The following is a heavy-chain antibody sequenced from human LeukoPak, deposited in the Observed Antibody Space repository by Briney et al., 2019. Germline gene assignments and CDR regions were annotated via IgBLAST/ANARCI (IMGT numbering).Heavy chain of an antibody. Sequence: GGSLRLSCAASGFTFSGYWMQWVRQAPGKGLVWVSRVNGDGSGTSYADSVKGRFTISRDNAENTLYLQMSSLRADDTAVYYCARVGGSWFSDYWGQGTLVTVS. CDR2: VNGDGSGT. J-gene: IGHJ4*02. V-gene: IGHV3-74*01. CDR3: ARVGGSWFSDY. CDR1: GFTFSGYW. D-gene: IGHD6-13*01.